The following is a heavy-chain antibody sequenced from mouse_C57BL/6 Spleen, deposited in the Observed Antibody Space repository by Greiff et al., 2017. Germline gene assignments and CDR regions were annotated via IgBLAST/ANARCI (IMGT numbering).Heavy chain of an antibody. CDR1: GYTFTSYW. CDR3: ARSPYSNYHFDY. V-gene: IGHV1-61*01. J-gene: IGHJ2*01. D-gene: IGHD2-5*01. Sequence: QVQLKQPGAELVRPGSSVKLSCKASGYTFTSYWMDWVKQRPGQGLEWIGNIYPSDSETHYNQKFKDKATLTVDKSSSTAYMQLSSLTSEDSAVYYCARSPYSNYHFDYWGQGTTLTVSS. CDR2: IYPSDSET.